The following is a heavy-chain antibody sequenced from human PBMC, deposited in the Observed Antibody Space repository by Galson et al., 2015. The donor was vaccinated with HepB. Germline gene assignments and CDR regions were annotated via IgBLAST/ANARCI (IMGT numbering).Heavy chain of an antibody. J-gene: IGHJ6*02. D-gene: IGHD3-10*01. CDR1: GFTFEDYA. CDR3: AQDLTYYYGSGSYFVGMDA. CDR2: ISWNSNLT. Sequence: SLRLSCAASGFTFEDYAMHWVRQVPGKGLEWVSGISWNSNLTGYADSGRGRSTIPRDNAKHSLYLQMNSLRAEDTALYYCAQDLTYYYGSGSYFVGMDAWGQGTTVTVSS. V-gene: IGHV3-9*01.